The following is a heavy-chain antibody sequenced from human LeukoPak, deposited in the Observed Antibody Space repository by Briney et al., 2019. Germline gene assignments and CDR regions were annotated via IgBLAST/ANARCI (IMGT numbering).Heavy chain of an antibody. CDR2: ISYDGSNK. V-gene: IGHV3-30-3*02. Sequence: GGSLRLSCAASGFTFSSYAMHWVRQAPGKGLEWVAVISYDGSNKYYADSVKGRFTISRDNSKNTLYLQMNSLRAEDTAVYYCAKSRLYCSSTSCLTGYFDYWGQGTLVTVSS. D-gene: IGHD2-2*01. CDR1: GFTFSSYA. J-gene: IGHJ4*02. CDR3: AKSRLYCSSTSCLTGYFDY.